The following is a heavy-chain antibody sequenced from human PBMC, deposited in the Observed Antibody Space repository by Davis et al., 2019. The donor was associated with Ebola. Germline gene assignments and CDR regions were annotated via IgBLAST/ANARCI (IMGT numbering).Heavy chain of an antibody. CDR2: INHSGST. J-gene: IGHJ4*02. CDR1: GGSFSGYY. Sequence: MPGGSLRLSCAVYGGSFSGYYWSWIRQPPGKGLEWIGEINHSGSTNYNPSLKSRVTISVDTSKNQFSLELSSVTAADTAVYYCARGGDTAARFDYWGQGTLVTVSS. V-gene: IGHV4-34*01. D-gene: IGHD6-6*01. CDR3: ARGGDTAARFDY.